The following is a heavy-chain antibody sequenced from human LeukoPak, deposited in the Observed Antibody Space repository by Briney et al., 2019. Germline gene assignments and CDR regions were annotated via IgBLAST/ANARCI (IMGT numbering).Heavy chain of an antibody. Sequence: GGSLRLSCAASGFTFSSYSMNWVRQAPGKGLEWVSSISSSSSYIYYADSVKGRFTISRDNAKNSLYLQMNSLRAEDTAVYYCAKWSGTYYGYFDYWGQGTLVTVSS. D-gene: IGHD1-26*01. V-gene: IGHV3-21*04. CDR3: AKWSGTYYGYFDY. CDR2: ISSSSSYI. CDR1: GFTFSSYS. J-gene: IGHJ4*02.